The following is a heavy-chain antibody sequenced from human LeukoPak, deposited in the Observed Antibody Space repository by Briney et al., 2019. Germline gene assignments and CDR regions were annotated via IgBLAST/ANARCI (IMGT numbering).Heavy chain of an antibody. CDR2: IHKSGST. CDR1: GGSISSGGYY. J-gene: IGHJ4*01. D-gene: IGHD4-11*01. V-gene: IGHV4-31*03. CDR3: ARVTTAAWSDH. Sequence: SQTLSLTCTVSGGSISSGGYYWSWIRQHPGQGLEWIGYIHKSGSTYYNPSLESRVTISVDTSKNQFSLKLRSVTAADTAMYYCARVTTAAWSDHWGHGTPVTVSS.